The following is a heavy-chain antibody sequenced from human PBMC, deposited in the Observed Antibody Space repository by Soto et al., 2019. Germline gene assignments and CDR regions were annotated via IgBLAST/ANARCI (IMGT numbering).Heavy chain of an antibody. D-gene: IGHD3-3*01. J-gene: IGHJ4*02. V-gene: IGHV4-34*01. CDR3: ARQKKGTIFGVVTKIFDY. CDR1: GGSFSGYY. Sequence: SETLSLTCAVYGGSFSGYYWSWIRQPPGKGLEWIGEINHSGSTNCSPSLKSRVTISVDTSKNQFSLKLSSVTAADTAVYYCARQKKGTIFGVVTKIFDYWGQGTLVTVSS. CDR2: INHSGST.